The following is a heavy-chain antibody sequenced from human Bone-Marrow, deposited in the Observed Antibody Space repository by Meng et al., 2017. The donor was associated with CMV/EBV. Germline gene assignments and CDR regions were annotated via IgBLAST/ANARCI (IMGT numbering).Heavy chain of an antibody. D-gene: IGHD2-2*01. CDR1: GYTFTSYG. CDR2: IIPIFSTT. Sequence: SVKVSCKASGYTFTSYGISWVRQAPGQGLEWMGGIIPIFSTTNYAQKFQGRVKITTDESTSTAYMELSSLRSEDTAVYYCARDRPYCSSTSCFPTEYNWFDPWGQGTLVTVSS. CDR3: ARDRPYCSSTSCFPTEYNWFDP. J-gene: IGHJ5*02. V-gene: IGHV1-69*05.